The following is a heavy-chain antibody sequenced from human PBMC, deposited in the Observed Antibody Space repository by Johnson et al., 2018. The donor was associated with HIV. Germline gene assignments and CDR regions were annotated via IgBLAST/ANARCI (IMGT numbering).Heavy chain of an antibody. Sequence: QVQLVESGGGLVQPGRSLRLSCAASGFTFSDYYMSWIRQAPGKGLARVSYIRSSGRTIYYAASVKGRFTISRDNAKNSLHLQMYSLTAEDTAVYYCARVGAFGDGISLGAFDIWGQGTMVTVSS. D-gene: IGHD3-10*01. CDR1: GFTFSDYY. J-gene: IGHJ3*02. CDR2: IRSSGRTI. CDR3: ARVGAFGDGISLGAFDI. V-gene: IGHV3-11*04.